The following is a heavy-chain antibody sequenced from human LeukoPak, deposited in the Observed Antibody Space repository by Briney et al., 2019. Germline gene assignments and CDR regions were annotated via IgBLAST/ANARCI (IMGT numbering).Heavy chain of an antibody. CDR2: ISSSGSTI. CDR1: GFTFSSYE. J-gene: IGHJ4*02. V-gene: IGHV3-48*03. D-gene: IGHD5-18*01. Sequence: QPGGSLRLSCAASGFTFSSYEMNWVRQAPGKGLEWVSYISSSGSTIYYADSVKGRFTISRDNAKNSLYLQMNSLRAEDTAVYYCAREGYSYGYFDYWGQGTLVTVSS. CDR3: AREGYSYGYFDY.